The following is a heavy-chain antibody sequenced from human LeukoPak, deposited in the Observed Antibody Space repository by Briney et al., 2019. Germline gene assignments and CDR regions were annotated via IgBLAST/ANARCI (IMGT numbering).Heavy chain of an antibody. Sequence: PSETLSLTCAVYGGSFSGYYWSWIRQPPGKGLEWIGEINHSGSTNYNPSLKSRVTISVDTSKNQFSLKLSSVTAADTAVYYCARGDGDYTVNWFDPWGQGALVTVSS. D-gene: IGHD4-17*01. J-gene: IGHJ5*02. V-gene: IGHV4-34*01. CDR3: ARGDGDYTVNWFDP. CDR2: INHSGST. CDR1: GGSFSGYY.